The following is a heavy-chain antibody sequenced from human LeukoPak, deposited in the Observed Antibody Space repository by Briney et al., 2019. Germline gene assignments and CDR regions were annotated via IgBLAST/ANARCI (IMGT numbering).Heavy chain of an antibody. V-gene: IGHV3-23*01. CDR3: AKDTVKVSTISRVPHYTDV. CDR1: GVTFSSYA. CDR2: ISGRGGST. Sequence: GGSLRLSCAASGVTFSSYAMSWVRQAPGKGLEGVSAISGRGGSTYYADSVRGRFTISRDNAKNSLYLQMSSLRAEDTAVYYCAKDTVKVSTISRVPHYTDVWGKGTTVTISS. J-gene: IGHJ6*03. D-gene: IGHD5/OR15-5a*01.